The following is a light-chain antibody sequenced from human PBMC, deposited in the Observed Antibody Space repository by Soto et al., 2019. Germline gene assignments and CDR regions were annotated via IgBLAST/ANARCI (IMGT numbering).Light chain of an antibody. CDR1: SLHSSYA. CDR2: LNSDGSH. J-gene: IGLJ3*02. CDR3: QTWGTGPWV. Sequence: QSVLTQSPSASASLGASVKLTCTLSSLHSSYAIAWHQQQPEKGPRYLMKLNSDGSHSKGDGIPERFSGSSSGAERYLTISSLQSEDEADYYCQTWGTGPWVFGGGTQLTVL. V-gene: IGLV4-69*01.